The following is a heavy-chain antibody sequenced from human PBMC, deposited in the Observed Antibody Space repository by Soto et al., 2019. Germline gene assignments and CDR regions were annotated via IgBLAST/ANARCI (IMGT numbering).Heavy chain of an antibody. D-gene: IGHD4-4*01. CDR3: ARERQPYINSQGVCFGP. J-gene: IGHJ5*02. V-gene: IGHV4-31*03. CDR2: IFYSGTT. Sequence: SETLSLTCTVSGGSISSGGYYWSWIRQYPWKGLEWIGNIFYSGTTSYYTPCKSRVAISIDTSKNQFSLKLSSVTAADSAVYYCARERQPYINSQGVCFGPWGQGTLVTSPQ. CDR1: GGSISSGGYY.